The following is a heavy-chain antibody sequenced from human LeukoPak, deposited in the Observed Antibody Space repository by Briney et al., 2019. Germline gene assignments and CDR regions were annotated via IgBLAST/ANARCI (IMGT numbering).Heavy chain of an antibody. Sequence: GGSLRLSCAASGFTFSNAWMSWVRQAPGKGLEWVGRIKSKTDGGTTDYAAPVKGRFTISSDDSKNTLYLQMNSLKTEDTAVYYCTTEGYGDYSDAFDIWGQGTMVTVSS. CDR2: IKSKTDGGTT. V-gene: IGHV3-15*01. CDR3: TTEGYGDYSDAFDI. CDR1: GFTFSNAW. D-gene: IGHD4-17*01. J-gene: IGHJ3*02.